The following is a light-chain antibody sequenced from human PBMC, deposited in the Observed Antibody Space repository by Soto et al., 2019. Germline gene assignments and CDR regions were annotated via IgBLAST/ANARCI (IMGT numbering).Light chain of an antibody. J-gene: IGKJ3*01. Sequence: EIVLTQSPATLSLSPGERATLSCRASQSVSSYLAWYQQKPGQAPRLLIYDASNRATGIPARFSGSGSGTDFTLTISRREPEYFAVSYCQQRSNWPPEFTFGPGTKVDIK. CDR2: DAS. V-gene: IGKV3-11*01. CDR3: QQRSNWPPEFT. CDR1: QSVSSY.